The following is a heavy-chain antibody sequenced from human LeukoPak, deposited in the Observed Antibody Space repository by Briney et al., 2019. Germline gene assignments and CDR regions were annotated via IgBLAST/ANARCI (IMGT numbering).Heavy chain of an antibody. V-gene: IGHV1-2*02. CDR1: GYTFAGYY. J-gene: IGHJ4*02. Sequence: RASVKVSCKASGYTFAGYYMHWVRQAPGQGLEWMGWINPNTGDTKYAQMVQGRVTMTRDTSISTANMELSRLRSDDTAVYYCARGYGSGSYYNFDNWGEGTPVTVSS. D-gene: IGHD3-10*01. CDR2: INPNTGDT. CDR3: ARGYGSGSYYNFDN.